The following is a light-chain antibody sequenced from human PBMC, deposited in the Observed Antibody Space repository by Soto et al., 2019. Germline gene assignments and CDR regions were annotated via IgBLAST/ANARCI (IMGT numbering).Light chain of an antibody. CDR3: QKFYRIPPT. V-gene: IGKV4-1*01. CDR2: WAS. J-gene: IGKJ1*01. CDR1: QSVLSSSNYKNY. Sequence: IIQTHSPDSLPLSLVESATINSKPSQSVLSSSNYKNYLSWYQQKPGKPPKLLIYWASTRQSGVPARFSGSGSGTDFTLTISSLQPEDVAAYYCQKFYRIPPTFGQGTKMDI.